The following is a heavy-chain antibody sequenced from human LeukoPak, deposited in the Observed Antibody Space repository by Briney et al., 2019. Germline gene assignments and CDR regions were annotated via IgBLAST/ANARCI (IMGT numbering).Heavy chain of an antibody. CDR1: GYTFTGYY. Sequence: ASVKVSCKASGYTFTGYYMHWVRQAPGQGLEWMGWINPNSGGTNYAQKFQGRVTMTRDTSISTAYMELSRLRSEDTAVYYCARGLERAVDDAFDIWGQGTMVTVSS. V-gene: IGHV1-2*02. CDR3: ARGLERAVDDAFDI. D-gene: IGHD6-19*01. CDR2: INPNSGGT. J-gene: IGHJ3*02.